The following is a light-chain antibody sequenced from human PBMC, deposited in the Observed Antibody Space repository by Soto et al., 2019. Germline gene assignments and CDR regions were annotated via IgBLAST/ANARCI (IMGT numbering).Light chain of an antibody. V-gene: IGLV2-23*01. J-gene: IGLJ2*01. Sequence: QSALTQPASVSGSPGQSITISCTGTNSDVGSYNLVSWYQQHPDKATKLMIYEATKRPSGVSNRCSGSKSGNTASLTVSGLQFEDEADYYCCSYAGTSSHVLFGGGTKLTVL. CDR1: NSDVGSYNL. CDR2: EAT. CDR3: CSYAGTSSHVL.